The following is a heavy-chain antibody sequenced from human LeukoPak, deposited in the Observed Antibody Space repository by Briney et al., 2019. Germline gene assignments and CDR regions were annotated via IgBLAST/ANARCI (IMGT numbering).Heavy chain of an antibody. Sequence: GGSLRLSRAASVFIFTNYAISWVRQDPGKGLEWVSSISGNGRTTYYADSVMGRFTISRDNSKNTLYLQMNSLRAEDAAVYYCARADGVMAARPLPFAYWRQGSLVTVSS. CDR2: ISGNGRTT. CDR3: ARADGVMAARPLPFAY. V-gene: IGHV3-23*01. D-gene: IGHD6-6*01. J-gene: IGHJ4*02. CDR1: VFIFTNYA.